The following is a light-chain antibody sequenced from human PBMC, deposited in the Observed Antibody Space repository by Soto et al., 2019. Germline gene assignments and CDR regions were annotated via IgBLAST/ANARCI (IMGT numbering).Light chain of an antibody. J-gene: IGLJ1*01. CDR3: SSYAGDNIYV. CDR2: EVS. CDR1: SSDVGGYHY. Sequence: QSVLTQPPSASGSPGQSVTISCTGTSSDVGGYHYVSWYQQYPGRAPKLMIYEVSKRPSGVPGRFSGSKSDNTASLTVSGLQAEDEADYYCSSYAGDNIYVFGTGTKATVL. V-gene: IGLV2-8*01.